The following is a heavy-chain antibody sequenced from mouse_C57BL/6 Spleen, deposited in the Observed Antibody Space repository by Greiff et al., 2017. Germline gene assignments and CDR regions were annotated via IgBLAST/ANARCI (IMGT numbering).Heavy chain of an antibody. CDR2: INPSSGYT. CDR1: GYTFTSYW. Sequence: QVQLKESGAELAKPGASVKLSCKASGYTFTSYWMHWVKQRPGQGLEWIGYINPSSGYTKYNQKFKDKATLTADKSSSTAYMQLSSLTYEDSAVYYCARCYGSSYGAMDYWGQGTSVTVSS. J-gene: IGHJ4*01. D-gene: IGHD1-1*01. V-gene: IGHV1-7*01. CDR3: ARCYGSSYGAMDY.